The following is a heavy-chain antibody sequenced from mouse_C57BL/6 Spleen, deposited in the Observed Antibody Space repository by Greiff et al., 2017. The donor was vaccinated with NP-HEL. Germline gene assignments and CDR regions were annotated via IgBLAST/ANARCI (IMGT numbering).Heavy chain of an antibody. CDR3: ARRGYGRELRFDY. Sequence: QVQLKESGAELVRPGTSVKVSCKASGYAFTNYLIEWVKQRPGQGLEWIGVINPGSGGTNYNEKFKGKATLTADKSSSTAYMQLSSLTSEDSAVYFCARRGYGRELRFDYWGQGTTLTVSS. D-gene: IGHD3-1*01. J-gene: IGHJ2*01. CDR2: INPGSGGT. V-gene: IGHV1-54*01. CDR1: GYAFTNYL.